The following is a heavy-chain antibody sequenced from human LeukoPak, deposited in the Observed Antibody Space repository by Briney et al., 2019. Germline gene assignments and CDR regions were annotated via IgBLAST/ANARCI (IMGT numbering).Heavy chain of an antibody. CDR1: GLXFSHYA. J-gene: IGHJ5*02. CDR2: LTDSGDAT. V-gene: IGHV3-23*01. CDR3: ARGYSHNSGGWLDP. Sequence: GGSLRLSCAVSGLXFSHYAISWVRQAPGTGLEWVGSLTDSGDATYYADSVKGRLTISRDNSNSTLYLHISGLRDEDTAVYYCARGYSHNSGGWLDPWGQGTLVTVSS. D-gene: IGHD5-12*01.